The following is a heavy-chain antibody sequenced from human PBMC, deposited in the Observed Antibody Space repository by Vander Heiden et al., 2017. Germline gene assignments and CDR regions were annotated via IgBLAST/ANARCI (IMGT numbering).Heavy chain of an antibody. D-gene: IGHD4-17*01. Sequence: EVQLVESGGGLVQPGGSLRLSCVASGFTFNTYCMSWVRQAPGKGLEWVANIKQDGNEEYYMDSVKGRFTISRDNAKNSLFLQLNSLRVEDTAVYYCARSLCGAYDFWGQGTLVPVS. J-gene: IGHJ4*02. V-gene: IGHV3-7*01. CDR2: IKQDGNEE. CDR3: ARSLCGAYDF. CDR1: GFTFNTYC.